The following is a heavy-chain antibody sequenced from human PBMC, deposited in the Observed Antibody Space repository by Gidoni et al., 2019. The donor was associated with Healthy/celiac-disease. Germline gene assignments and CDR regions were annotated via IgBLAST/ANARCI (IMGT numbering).Heavy chain of an antibody. Sequence: EVQLVQSGAEVKKPGESLKISCKGSGYSFTSYCIGWVRQMPGKGLEWMGIFYPGDSDTRYSPSFQGQVTISADKSISTAYLQWSSLKASDTAMYYCARRSPYYYGSGSYSPVDYWGQGTLVTVSS. CDR1: GYSFTSYC. D-gene: IGHD3-10*01. J-gene: IGHJ4*02. V-gene: IGHV5-51*01. CDR2: FYPGDSDT. CDR3: ARRSPYYYGSGSYSPVDY.